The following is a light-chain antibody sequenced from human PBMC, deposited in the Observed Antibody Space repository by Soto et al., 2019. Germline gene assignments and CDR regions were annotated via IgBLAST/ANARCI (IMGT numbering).Light chain of an antibody. CDR3: CSYKSRSTLV. Sequence: QAVVTQPASVSGSPGQSITISCTGTNSDVGGFNYVSWYQQHPDKAPKLIIFEVTDRPSWVSNRFSGSKSGNTASLTISGLQSEDEAEYYCCSYKSRSTLVFGGGTKVTDL. CDR1: NSDVGGFNY. J-gene: IGLJ2*01. CDR2: EVT. V-gene: IGLV2-14*01.